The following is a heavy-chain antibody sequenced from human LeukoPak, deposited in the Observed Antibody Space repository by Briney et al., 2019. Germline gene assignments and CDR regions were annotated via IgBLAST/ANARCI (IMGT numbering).Heavy chain of an antibody. J-gene: IGHJ4*02. CDR1: GFTVSSNY. Sequence: GGSLRLSCAASGFTVSSNYVSWVRQAPGKGLEWVSVIYSGGSTYYADSVKGRFTISRDNSKNTLYLQMNSLRAEDTAVYYCAKGHRYCTSGNCNSAVDYWGQGTLVTVSS. D-gene: IGHD2-15*01. CDR3: AKGHRYCTSGNCNSAVDY. CDR2: IYSGGST. V-gene: IGHV3-53*01.